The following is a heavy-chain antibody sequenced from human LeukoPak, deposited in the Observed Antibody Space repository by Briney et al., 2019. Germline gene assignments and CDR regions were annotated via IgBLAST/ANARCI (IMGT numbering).Heavy chain of an antibody. CDR3: ARTGVLATVYYFDY. CDR2: IYYSGST. J-gene: IGHJ4*02. Sequence: PSETLSLTCAVYGGSFSEYYWSWIRQPPGKGLEWIGSIYYSGSTYYNPSLKSRVTISVDTSKNQFSLKLSSVTAADTAVYYCARTGVLATVYYFDYWGQGTLVTVSS. V-gene: IGHV4-34*01. D-gene: IGHD5-24*01. CDR1: GGSFSEYY.